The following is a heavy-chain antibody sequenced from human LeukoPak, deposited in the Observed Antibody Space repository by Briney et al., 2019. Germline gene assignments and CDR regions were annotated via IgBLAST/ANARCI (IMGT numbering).Heavy chain of an antibody. V-gene: IGHV1-46*01. Sequence: ASVKVSCKASGYIFTSYYIHWVRQAPGQGLEWMGIINPSGGGTNYAQKFQGRVTMTRDTSTSTVYMELNSLRSEDTAVYYCAGKLHSGSYSSPIDYWGQGTLVTVSS. CDR3: AGKLHSGSYSSPIDY. J-gene: IGHJ4*02. D-gene: IGHD1-26*01. CDR2: INPSGGGT. CDR1: GYIFTSYY.